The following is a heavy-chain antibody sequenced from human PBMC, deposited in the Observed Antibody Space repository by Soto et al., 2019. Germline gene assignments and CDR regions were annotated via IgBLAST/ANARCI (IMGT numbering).Heavy chain of an antibody. J-gene: IGHJ4*01. CDR1: GGTFSSYA. CDR2: IIPIFGTA. D-gene: IGHD3-22*01. V-gene: IGHV1-69*06. Sequence: QVQLVQSGAEVKKPGSSVKVSCKASGGTFSSYAISWVRQAPGQGLEWMGGIIPIFGTANYAQKFQGRVTITSDKSTRTAYMELSSVISEDTVVYCCAIVPSDSIGYSREFEYWGQGTLVTVYS. CDR3: AIVPSDSIGYSREFEY.